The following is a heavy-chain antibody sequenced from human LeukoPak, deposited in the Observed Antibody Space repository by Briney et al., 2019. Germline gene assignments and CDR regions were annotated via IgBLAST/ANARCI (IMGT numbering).Heavy chain of an antibody. Sequence: PSQTLSLTCTVSGGSISSGDYYWSWIRQPPGKGLEWIGYIYYSGSTYYNPSLKSRVTISVDTSKNQFSLKLSSVTAADTAVYYCARGLRYFDWLLSASWFDPWGQETLVTVSS. D-gene: IGHD3-9*01. CDR3: ARGLRYFDWLLSASWFDP. V-gene: IGHV4-30-4*01. CDR2: IYYSGST. CDR1: GGSISSGDYY. J-gene: IGHJ5*02.